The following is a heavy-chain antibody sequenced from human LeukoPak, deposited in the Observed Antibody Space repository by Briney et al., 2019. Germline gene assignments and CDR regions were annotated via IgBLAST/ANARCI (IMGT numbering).Heavy chain of an antibody. CDR2: IDTIGATT. V-gene: IGHV3-23*01. CDR1: GFTFSSHA. J-gene: IGHJ5*02. CDR3: AKIGSQWLRPEES. D-gene: IGHD6-19*01. Sequence: QTGGSLRLSCTASGFTFSSHAMSWVRQAPGRGLEGVSTIDTIGATTSYTDSVKGRFTVSRDNFKNTLYLQMNILRAEDTAIYYCAKIGSQWLRPEESWGQGTLVTVSS.